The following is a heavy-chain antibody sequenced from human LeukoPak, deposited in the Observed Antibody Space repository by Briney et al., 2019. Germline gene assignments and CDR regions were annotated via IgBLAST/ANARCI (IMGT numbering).Heavy chain of an antibody. CDR3: AHSGDCITIFGVVLNWFDP. CDR1: GFSLSTSGVG. D-gene: IGHD3-3*01. V-gene: IGHV2-5*01. CDR2: IYWNDDK. Sequence: SGPTLVKPTQTLTLTCTFSGFSLSTSGVGVGWIRQPPGKALEWLALIYWNDDKRYSPSLKSRPTITKDTSKNQVVLTMTNMDPVDTATYYCAHSGDCITIFGVVLNWFDPWGQGTLVTVSS. J-gene: IGHJ5*02.